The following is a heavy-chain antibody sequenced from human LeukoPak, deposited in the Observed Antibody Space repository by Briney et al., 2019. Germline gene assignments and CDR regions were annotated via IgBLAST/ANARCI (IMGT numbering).Heavy chain of an antibody. D-gene: IGHD6-19*01. J-gene: IGHJ4*02. Sequence: SETLSLTCTVSGGSVSSGSYYWSWIRQPPGKGLEWIGYIYYSGSTNYNTSLKSRVTISVDTSKNQFSLKLSSVTAADTAVYYCGRVRDSRGWYGGDYWGQGTLVTVSS. CDR2: IYYSGST. CDR3: GRVRDSRGWYGGDY. CDR1: GGSVSSGSYY. V-gene: IGHV4-61*01.